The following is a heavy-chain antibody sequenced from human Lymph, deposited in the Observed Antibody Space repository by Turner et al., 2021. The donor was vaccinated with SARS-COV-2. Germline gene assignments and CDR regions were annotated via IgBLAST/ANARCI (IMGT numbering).Heavy chain of an antibody. J-gene: IGHJ6*02. CDR1: GYTLTGNY. D-gene: IGHD3-3*01. CDR3: ARYVERYNDIWSGYSGGYCLDV. CDR2: CNPNCGAT. Sequence: QVQLVQSGAEVKKAGATVKVDCKAYGYTLTGNYLHWVRQCTGQVPEWGVGCNPNCGATDDAQKFQDRFTMTRDTSISTAYKEPCRLRSDDTAVYYCARYVERYNDIWSGYSGGYCLDVWGQGTTVTVSS. V-gene: IGHV1-2*02.